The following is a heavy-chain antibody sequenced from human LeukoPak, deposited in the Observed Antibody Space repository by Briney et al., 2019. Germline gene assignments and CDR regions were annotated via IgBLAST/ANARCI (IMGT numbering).Heavy chain of an antibody. Sequence: GGSLRLSCAASGFTFSSYAMSWVRQAPGKGLEWVSAISGSGGSTYYADSVKGRFTISRDNSKNTLYLQMNSLRAEDTAVYYCANLLYDFWSGYYFDYWGQGTLITVSS. V-gene: IGHV3-23*01. CDR3: ANLLYDFWSGYYFDY. CDR2: ISGSGGST. CDR1: GFTFSSYA. D-gene: IGHD3-3*01. J-gene: IGHJ4*02.